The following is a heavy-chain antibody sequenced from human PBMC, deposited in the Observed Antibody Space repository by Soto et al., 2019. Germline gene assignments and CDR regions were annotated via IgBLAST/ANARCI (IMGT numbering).Heavy chain of an antibody. V-gene: IGHV1-8*01. CDR1: GYTFTSYD. CDR2: MNPNSGNT. CDR3: XXXXXXXXXXDP. J-gene: IGHJ5*02. Sequence: QVQLVQSGAEVKKPGASVKVSCKASGYTFTSYDINWVRQATGQGLEWMGWMNPNSGNTGYAQKFQGRVTMTRNTSISTAYMELSSLRXEXXXXXXXXXXXXXXXXXDPWGQGTLVTVSS.